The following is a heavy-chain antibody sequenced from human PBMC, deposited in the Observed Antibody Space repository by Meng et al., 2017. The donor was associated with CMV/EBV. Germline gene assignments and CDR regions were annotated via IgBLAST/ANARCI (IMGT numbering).Heavy chain of an antibody. CDR3: ARDRHLMYYYDTSGYYP. D-gene: IGHD3-22*01. J-gene: IGHJ5*02. Sequence: GGSLRLSCAASGFIFSSYTMNWVRQAPGKGLEWVSSISSSSSYISYTDSVKGRFTISRDNAKDTLHLQMDSLRVEDSAVYYCARDRHLMYYYDTSGYYPWGRGTLVTVSS. CDR2: ISSSSSYI. V-gene: IGHV3-21*01. CDR1: GFIFSSYT.